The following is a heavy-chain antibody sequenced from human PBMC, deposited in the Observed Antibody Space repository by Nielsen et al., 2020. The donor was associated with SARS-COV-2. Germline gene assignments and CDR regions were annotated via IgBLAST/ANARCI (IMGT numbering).Heavy chain of an antibody. J-gene: IGHJ4*02. CDR1: GGSISSGGYY. D-gene: IGHD1-26*01. CDR3: ARATEAGGSYYVY. V-gene: IGHV4-61*02. Sequence: SETLSLTCTVSGGSISSGGYYWTWIRQPAGKGLEWIGRVFATGNTNYNPSLKSRVTISVDTSKNQFSLKLSSVTAADTAVYYCARATEAGGSYYVYWGQGTLVTVSS. CDR2: VFATGNT.